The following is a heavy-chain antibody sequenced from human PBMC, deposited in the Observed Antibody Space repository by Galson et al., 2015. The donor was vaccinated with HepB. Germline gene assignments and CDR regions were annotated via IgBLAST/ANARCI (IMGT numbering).Heavy chain of an antibody. CDR2: IIPILGIA. D-gene: IGHD5-18*01. CDR1: GGTFSSYT. V-gene: IGHV1-69*04. CDR3: ARDPDVDTAMDSFDY. J-gene: IGHJ4*02. Sequence: SVKVSCKASGGTFSSYTISWVRQAPGQGLEWMGRIIPILGIANYAQKFQGRVTITADKSTSTAYMELSSLRSEDTAVYYCARDPDVDTAMDSFDYWGQGTLVTVSS.